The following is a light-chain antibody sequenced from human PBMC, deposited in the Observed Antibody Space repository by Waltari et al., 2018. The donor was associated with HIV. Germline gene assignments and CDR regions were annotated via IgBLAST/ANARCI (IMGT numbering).Light chain of an antibody. V-gene: IGLV1-51*01. J-gene: IGLJ3*02. CDR1: SSNIGTTY. CDR3: GTWDTSLSAGV. CDR2: DNN. Sequence: QSVLTQPPSVSAAPGQKVVISCSGSSSNIGTTYVSWFQQLPGTAPKFIIYDNNKRPSGIPDRFSGSRSGTSATLSITGLQTGDEADYYCGTWDTSLSAGVFGGGTKVTVL.